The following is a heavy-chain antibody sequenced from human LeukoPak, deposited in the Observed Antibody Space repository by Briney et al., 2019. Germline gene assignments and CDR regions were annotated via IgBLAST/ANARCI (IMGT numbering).Heavy chain of an antibody. Sequence: ASVKVSCKASGYTFTGHFIHWVRQAPGQGLEWMGRINPNSGATNATQKFQDRVNMTRDRSISTAFMELSGLRSDDTAIYYCARIASGWFGVSFWGQGTLVTVSS. CDR2: INPNSGAT. V-gene: IGHV1-2*06. CDR3: ARIASGWFGVSF. CDR1: GYTFTGHF. J-gene: IGHJ4*02. D-gene: IGHD6-19*01.